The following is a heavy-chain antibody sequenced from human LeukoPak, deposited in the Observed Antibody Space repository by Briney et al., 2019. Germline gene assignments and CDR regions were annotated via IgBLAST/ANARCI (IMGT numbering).Heavy chain of an antibody. CDR1: GFTFSSYG. CDR2: IWYDGSNK. Sequence: PGRSLRLSCAASGFTFSSYGMHWVRQAPGKGLEWVAVIWYDGSNKYYADSVKGRFTISRDNSKNTLYLQMNSLRAEDTAVYYCARDFRPARLYYYGMDVWGQGTTVTVSS. V-gene: IGHV3-33*01. D-gene: IGHD6-25*01. CDR3: ARDFRPARLYYYGMDV. J-gene: IGHJ6*02.